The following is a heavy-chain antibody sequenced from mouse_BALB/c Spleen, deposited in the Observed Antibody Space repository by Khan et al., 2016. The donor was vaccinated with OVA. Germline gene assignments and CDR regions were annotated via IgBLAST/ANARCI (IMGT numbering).Heavy chain of an antibody. V-gene: IGHV1-7*01. J-gene: IGHJ2*01. Sequence: QVQLKESGAELAKPGASVKMSCKASGYTFINYWLLWVKQRPGQGLEWIGYINPRPGYTEYNQNFKDKATLTADQSSSTAYMQLSSLTSEDSAVYYCARRGLRWDFDYWGQGTTLTVSS. D-gene: IGHD1-1*01. CDR1: GYTFINYW. CDR3: ARRGLRWDFDY. CDR2: INPRPGYT.